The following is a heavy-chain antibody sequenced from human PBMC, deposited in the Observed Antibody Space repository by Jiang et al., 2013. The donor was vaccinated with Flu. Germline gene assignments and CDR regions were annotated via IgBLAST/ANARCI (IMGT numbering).Heavy chain of an antibody. Sequence: GPSVKVSCKASGYTFTSYGISWVRQAPGQGLEWMGWISAYNGNTNYAQKLQGRVTMTTDTSTSTAYMELRSLRSDDTAVYYCARDLGAAVAGTGNDYWGQGTLVTVSS. D-gene: IGHD6-19*01. CDR1: GYTFTSYG. CDR3: ARDLGAAVAGTGNDY. CDR2: ISAYNGNT. J-gene: IGHJ4*02. V-gene: IGHV1-18*04.